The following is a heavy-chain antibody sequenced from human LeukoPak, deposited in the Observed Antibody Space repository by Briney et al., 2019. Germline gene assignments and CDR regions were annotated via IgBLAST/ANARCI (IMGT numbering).Heavy chain of an antibody. V-gene: IGHV4-34*01. CDR3: ARGGRLRYFDLDFDY. J-gene: IGHJ4*02. CDR2: INHSGST. CDR1: GGSFSGYY. D-gene: IGHD3-9*01. Sequence: SGTLSLTCAVYGGSFSGYYWSWIRQPPGKGLEWIGEINHSGSTNYNPSLKSRVTISVDTSKNQFSLKLSSVTAADTAVYYCARGGRLRYFDLDFDYWGQGTLVTVSS.